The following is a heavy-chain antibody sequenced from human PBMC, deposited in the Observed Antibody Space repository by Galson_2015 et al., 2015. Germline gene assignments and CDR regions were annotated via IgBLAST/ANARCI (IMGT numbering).Heavy chain of an antibody. CDR2: IYPGDSDT. D-gene: IGHD5-18*01. CDR3: ASRGYSYGHGMDV. V-gene: IGHV5-51*01. Sequence: QSGAEVKKPGESLKISCKGSGYSYTNYWIGWVRQMPGKGLEWMGIIYPGDSDTRYSPSFQGQVTMSVDKSISTAYLQWSSLRASDTAVYYCASRGYSYGHGMDVWGQGTTVTVSS. J-gene: IGHJ6*02. CDR1: GYSYTNYW.